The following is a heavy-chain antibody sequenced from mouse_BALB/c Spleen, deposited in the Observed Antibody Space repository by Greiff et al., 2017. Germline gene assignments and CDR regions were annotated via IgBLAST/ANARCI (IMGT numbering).Heavy chain of an antibody. CDR2: ISSGGSYT. Sequence: EVKLMESGGGLVKPGGSLKLSCAASGFTFSSYTMSWVRQTPEKRLEWVATISSGGSYTYYPDSVKGRFTISRDNAKNTLYLQMSSLKSEDTAMYYCTRGGDYRYEFAYWGQGTLVTVSA. J-gene: IGHJ3*01. D-gene: IGHD2-14*01. CDR1: GFTFSSYT. CDR3: TRGGDYRYEFAY. V-gene: IGHV5-6-4*01.